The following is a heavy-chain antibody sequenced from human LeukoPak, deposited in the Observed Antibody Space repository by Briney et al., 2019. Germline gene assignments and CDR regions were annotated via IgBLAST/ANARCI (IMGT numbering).Heavy chain of an antibody. V-gene: IGHV1-69*05. CDR3: ARVQLPGGVFDY. Sequence: GASVKVSCKASGGTFSSYAISWVRQAPGQGLEWMGGIIPIFGTANYAQKFQGRVTITTDESTSTAYMELSSLRSEDTAVYYCARVQLPGGVFDYWGQGTLVTVSS. CDR1: GGTFSSYA. CDR2: IIPIFGTA. J-gene: IGHJ4*02. D-gene: IGHD1-1*01.